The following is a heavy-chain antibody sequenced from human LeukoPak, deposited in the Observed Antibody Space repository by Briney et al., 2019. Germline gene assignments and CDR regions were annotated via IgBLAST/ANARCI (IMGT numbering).Heavy chain of an antibody. J-gene: IGHJ4*02. Sequence: PGGSLRLSCAVSGFNFNYYAMSWVRQAPGKGLEWVAGISGSGDKKAYADSVKGRVTISRDNSENTLNLQMNSLRGEDTAIYYCAKTHMGYYVGSAFDSWGQGTPVTVSS. D-gene: IGHD3-10*02. V-gene: IGHV3-23*01. CDR3: AKTHMGYYVGSAFDS. CDR1: GFNFNYYA. CDR2: ISGSGDKK.